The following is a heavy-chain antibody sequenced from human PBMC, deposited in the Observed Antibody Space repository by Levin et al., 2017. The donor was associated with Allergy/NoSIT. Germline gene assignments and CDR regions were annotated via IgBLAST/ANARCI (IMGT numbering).Heavy chain of an antibody. D-gene: IGHD6-19*01. CDR1: GGSISSYY. CDR2: IYYSGST. V-gene: IGHV4-59*01. Sequence: SCTVSGGSISSYYWSWIRQPPGKGLEWIGYIYYSGSTNYNPSLKSRVTISVDTSKNQFSLKVSSVTAADTAVYYCARGWGAVAPGDYWGQGTLVTVSS. CDR3: ARGWGAVAPGDY. J-gene: IGHJ4*02.